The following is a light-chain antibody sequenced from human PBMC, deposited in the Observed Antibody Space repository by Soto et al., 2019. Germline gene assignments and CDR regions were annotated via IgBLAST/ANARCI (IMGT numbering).Light chain of an antibody. J-gene: IGKJ1*01. V-gene: IGKV3-15*01. CDR3: QQYNNWPPVT. CDR2: DAS. CDR1: QSVSSY. Sequence: EIVMTQSPATLSVSPGERATLSCRASQSVSSYLAWYQQKPGQAPRLLIYDASTRATGIPARFSGSGSGTEFTLTISSLQSEDFAVYYCQQYNNWPPVTFGQGTKVDI.